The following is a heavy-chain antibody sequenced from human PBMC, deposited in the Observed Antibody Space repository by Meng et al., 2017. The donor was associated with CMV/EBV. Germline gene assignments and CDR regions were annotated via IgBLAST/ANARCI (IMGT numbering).Heavy chain of an antibody. J-gene: IGHJ4*02. Sequence: GESLKISCAASGFTFSSYALHWVRQAPGKGLEWGAVISYDGSNKYYADSVKGRFTISRDNSKNTLYLQMNSLRTEDTAVYYCARDQTGYCSSTSCYWGHFDYWGQGTLVTVSS. CDR1: GFTFSSYA. V-gene: IGHV3-30*04. D-gene: IGHD2-2*01. CDR3: ARDQTGYCSSTSCYWGHFDY. CDR2: ISYDGSNK.